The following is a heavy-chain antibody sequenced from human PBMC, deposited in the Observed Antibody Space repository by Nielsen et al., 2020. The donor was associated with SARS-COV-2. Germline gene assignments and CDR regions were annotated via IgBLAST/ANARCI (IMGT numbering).Heavy chain of an antibody. J-gene: IGHJ4*02. CDR3: TTGRGWYSSS. D-gene: IGHD6-13*01. CDR1: GFTFSSYG. V-gene: IGHV3-33*01. CDR2: IWYDGSNK. Sequence: GESLKISCAASGFTFSSYGMHWVRQAPGKGLEWVAVIWYDGSNKYYADSVKGRFTISRDNSKNTLYLQMNSLRAEDTAVYYCTTGRGWYSSSWGQGTLVTVSS.